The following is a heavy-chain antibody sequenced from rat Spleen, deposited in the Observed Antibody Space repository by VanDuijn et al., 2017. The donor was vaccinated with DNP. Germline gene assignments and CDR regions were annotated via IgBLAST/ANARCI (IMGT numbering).Heavy chain of an antibody. V-gene: IGHV1-43*01. CDR2: INMGSGGT. CDR1: GYTFTSYY. CDR3: ARDGTVFRYFDF. D-gene: IGHD1-12*02. J-gene: IGHJ3*01. Sequence: QVQLQQSGAELAKPGSSVKISCKASGYTFTSYYIGWIKQTTRQGLEYIGYINMGSGGTNYNEKFKGKATLTVGKSSSTAFMQLSSLTPDDSAVYYCARDGTVFRYFDFWGQGTLVTVSS.